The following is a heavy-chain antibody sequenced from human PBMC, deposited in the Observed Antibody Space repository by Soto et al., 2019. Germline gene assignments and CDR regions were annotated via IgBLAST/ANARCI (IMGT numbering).Heavy chain of an antibody. CDR2: INPDSGGT. J-gene: IGHJ6*02. V-gene: IGHV1-2*02. CDR1: GYSFADYY. CDR3: ARDQMTTVTINDYYGMDV. D-gene: IGHD4-17*01. Sequence: QVQLVQSGAEVKKPGASVKVSCKASGYSFADYYMHWVRQAPGQGLEWMGWINPDSGGTNYAQKFQGRVTMTRDSYITTAYMELTGLRSDDTAVYYCARDQMTTVTINDYYGMDVWGQGTTVTVSS.